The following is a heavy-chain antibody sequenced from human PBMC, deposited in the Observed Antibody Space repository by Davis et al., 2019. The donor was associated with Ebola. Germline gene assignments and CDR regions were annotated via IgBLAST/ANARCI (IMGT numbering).Heavy chain of an antibody. Sequence: GESLKISCAASGFPFRSFEMSWVRQAQGKGLEWVSYISSSGSTKYYADSVKGRFTISRDNTKNSLYLQMNSLRDEDTALYYCSRGGAVKFDYWGQGTLVTVSS. CDR1: GFPFRSFE. V-gene: IGHV3-48*03. D-gene: IGHD4-17*01. J-gene: IGHJ4*02. CDR3: SRGGAVKFDY. CDR2: ISSSGSTK.